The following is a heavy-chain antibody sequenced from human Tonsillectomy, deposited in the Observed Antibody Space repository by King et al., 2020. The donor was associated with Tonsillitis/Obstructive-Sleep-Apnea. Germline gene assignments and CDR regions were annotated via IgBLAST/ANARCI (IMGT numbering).Heavy chain of an antibody. D-gene: IGHD4-17*01. CDR2: IYYSGTT. CDR3: ARGDDYDNYLGY. Sequence: QVQLQESCPGLVKPSHTLSLTCTVSGGSISSGGYYWCGRRQHPGKGLEWIGYIYYSGTTYYNPSLKSRVTISLDTSKNQFSLKLSSVTAADTAFYDCARGDDYDNYLGYWGQGTLVTVSS. J-gene: IGHJ4*02. CDR1: GGSISSGGYY. V-gene: IGHV4-31*03.